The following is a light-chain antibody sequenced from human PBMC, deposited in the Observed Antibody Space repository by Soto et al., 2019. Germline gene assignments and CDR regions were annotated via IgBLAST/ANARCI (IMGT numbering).Light chain of an antibody. CDR1: QSVGTW. J-gene: IGKJ1*01. V-gene: IGKV1-5*01. Sequence: IQMTQSPSTLTASVGGRVTITCRASQSVGTWVAWYQQKPGKAPKLLIFGASNLESGVPSRFSGSGSGTEFTLTIATLQPDDFATYFCQHYHRNMWSFGPGTKV. CDR3: QHYHRNMWS. CDR2: GAS.